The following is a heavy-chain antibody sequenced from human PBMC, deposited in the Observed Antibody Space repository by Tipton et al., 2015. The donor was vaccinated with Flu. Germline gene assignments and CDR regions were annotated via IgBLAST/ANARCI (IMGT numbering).Heavy chain of an antibody. Sequence: LRLSCTVSGGSIRSHYWSWIRQPPGKTLEWIGCMFYTGNTDHNPSLRSRFTMSIDTSRSVFSLKLDSVTAAATAVYYCAKSTASFDYWRQKILVTVSS. V-gene: IGHV4-59*11. CDR2: MFYTGNT. D-gene: IGHD5/OR15-5a*01. J-gene: IGHJ4*01. CDR3: AKSTASFDY. CDR1: GGSIRSHY.